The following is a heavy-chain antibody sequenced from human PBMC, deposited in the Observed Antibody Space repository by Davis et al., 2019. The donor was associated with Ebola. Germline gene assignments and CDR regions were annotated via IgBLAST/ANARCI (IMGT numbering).Heavy chain of an antibody. D-gene: IGHD5-18*01. Sequence: PGGSLRLSCAASGFTFSSDWMSWVRQAPGKGPEWVANIKGDGSEKYYGNSLKGRFTISRDNAKNSLYLQMNSLRAEDTAVYYCAKGGYSYGYHFDYWGQGTLVTVSS. CDR1: GFTFSSDW. J-gene: IGHJ4*02. V-gene: IGHV3-7*01. CDR2: IKGDGSEK. CDR3: AKGGYSYGYHFDY.